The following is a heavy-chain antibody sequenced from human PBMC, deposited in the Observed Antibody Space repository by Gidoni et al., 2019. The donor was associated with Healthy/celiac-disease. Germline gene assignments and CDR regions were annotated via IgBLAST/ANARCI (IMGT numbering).Heavy chain of an antibody. CDR2: IYYSGST. D-gene: IGHD6-13*01. CDR3: ARLIAAAGTKTFDY. J-gene: IGHJ4*02. V-gene: IGHV4-59*01. Sequence: VPLQASGPGLVKPSAPLPLTCTLSGGSISSYYWSWIRQPPGKGLEWIGYIYYSGSTNSNPALKSRVTISVDTSKTQFSLKLSSVTAADTAVYYCARLIAAAGTKTFDYWGQGTLVTVSS. CDR1: GGSISSYY.